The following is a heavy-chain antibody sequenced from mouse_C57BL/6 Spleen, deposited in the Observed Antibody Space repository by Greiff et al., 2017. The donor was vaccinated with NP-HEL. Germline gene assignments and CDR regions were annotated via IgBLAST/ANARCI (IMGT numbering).Heavy chain of an antibody. J-gene: IGHJ4*01. CDR3: TTHDTYYAMDY. V-gene: IGHV14-4*01. CDR2: IDPENGDT. Sequence: VQLKQSGAELVRPGASVKLSCTASGFNIKDDYMHWVKQRPEQGLEWIGWIDPENGDTEYASKFQGKATITADTSSNTAYLQLSSLTSEDTAVDYCTTHDTYYAMDYGGQGTSVTVSS. CDR1: GFNIKDDY.